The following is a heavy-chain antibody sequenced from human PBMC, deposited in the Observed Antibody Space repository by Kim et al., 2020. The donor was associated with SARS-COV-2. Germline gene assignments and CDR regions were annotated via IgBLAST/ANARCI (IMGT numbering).Heavy chain of an antibody. J-gene: IGHJ6*03. CDR1: GGSFSGYY. CDR3: ARLRRGTIFGVVILSKYYMDV. D-gene: IGHD3-3*01. CDR2: INHSGST. V-gene: IGHV4-34*01. Sequence: SETLSLTCAVYGGSFSGYYWSWIRQPPGKGLEWIGEINHSGSTNYNPSLKSRVTISVDTSKNQFSLKLSSVTAADTAVYYCARLRRGTIFGVVILSKYYMDVWGKGTTVTVSS.